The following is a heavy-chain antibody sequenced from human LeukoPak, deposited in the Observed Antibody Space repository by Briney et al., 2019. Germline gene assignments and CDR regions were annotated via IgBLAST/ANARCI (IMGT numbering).Heavy chain of an antibody. CDR2: ISSSSSYI. Sequence: PGGSLRLSCAASGFTFSSYSMNWVRQAPGKGLEWVSSISSSSSYIYYADSVKGRFTISRDNAKNSLYLQMNSLRAEDTAVYYCARDRSTGTEPPTDYWGQGTLVTVSS. CDR1: GFTFSSYS. D-gene: IGHD1-1*01. V-gene: IGHV3-21*01. J-gene: IGHJ4*02. CDR3: ARDRSTGTEPPTDY.